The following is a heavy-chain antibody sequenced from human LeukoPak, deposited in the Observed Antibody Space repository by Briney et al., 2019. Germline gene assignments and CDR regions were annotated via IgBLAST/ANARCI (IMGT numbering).Heavy chain of an antibody. CDR2: MNPNSGNT. J-gene: IGHJ3*02. Sequence: GASAKVSCKASGYTFTSYDINWVRQATGQGLEWMGWMNPNSGNTGYAQKFQGRVTMTRNTSISTAYMELSSLRSEDTAVYYCASGRVVTAHAFDIWGQGTMVTVSS. CDR3: ASGRVVTAHAFDI. D-gene: IGHD2-21*02. CDR1: GYTFTSYD. V-gene: IGHV1-8*01.